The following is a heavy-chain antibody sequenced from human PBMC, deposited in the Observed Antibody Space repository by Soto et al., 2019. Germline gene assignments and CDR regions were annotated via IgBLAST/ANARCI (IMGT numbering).Heavy chain of an antibody. D-gene: IGHD2-2*01. CDR2: INPNSGGT. Sequence: ASVKVSCKASGYTFTGYYMHWVRQAPGQGLEWMGWINPNSGGTNYAQKFQGWVTMTRDTSISTAYMELSRLRADDTAVYYCARGVVPAAENYYYMDVWGKGTTVTVSS. CDR1: GYTFTGYY. CDR3: ARGVVPAAENYYYMDV. V-gene: IGHV1-2*04. J-gene: IGHJ6*03.